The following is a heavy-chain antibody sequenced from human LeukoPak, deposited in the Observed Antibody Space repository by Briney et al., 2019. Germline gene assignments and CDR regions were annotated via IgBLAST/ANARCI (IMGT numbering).Heavy chain of an antibody. Sequence: GGSLRLSCAAYGFTFSSYAMSWVRQAPGKGLEWVSAISGSGGSTYYADSVKGRFTISRDNSKNTLYLQMNSLRAEDTAVYYCAKVTRYYGSRSLDYWGQGTLVTVSS. V-gene: IGHV3-23*01. CDR1: GFTFSSYA. J-gene: IGHJ4*02. CDR2: ISGSGGST. CDR3: AKVTRYYGSRSLDY. D-gene: IGHD3-10*01.